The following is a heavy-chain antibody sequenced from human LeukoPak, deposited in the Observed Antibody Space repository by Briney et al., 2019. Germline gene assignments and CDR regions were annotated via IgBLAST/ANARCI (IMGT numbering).Heavy chain of an antibody. V-gene: IGHV3-30*18. CDR1: GFTFSSYG. J-gene: IGHJ4*02. CDR3: AKNTKPTLVTPDF. D-gene: IGHD4-23*01. Sequence: GGPLRLSCAASGFTFSSYGMHWVRQAPGKGLEWVAVIPYDGSNTYYADSVKGRFTISRDNSKNTLYLQMNSLRAEDTAVYYCAKNTKPTLVTPDFWGQGTLVTVSS. CDR2: IPYDGSNT.